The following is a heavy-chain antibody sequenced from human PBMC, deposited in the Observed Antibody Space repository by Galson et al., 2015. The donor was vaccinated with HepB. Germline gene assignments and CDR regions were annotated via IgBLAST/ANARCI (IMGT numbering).Heavy chain of an antibody. J-gene: IGHJ4*02. D-gene: IGHD2-2*01. Sequence: SVKVSCKASGYTFSKYGFSWVRQAPGQGLEWMGWITAYSGNRDYAQRFQGRVTMTTETSTSTVYMELGSLTSDDTAVYFCARDLVPAATYVAQPDYWGQGTLVTVSS. V-gene: IGHV1-18*01. CDR1: GYTFSKYG. CDR3: ARDLVPAATYVAQPDY. CDR2: ITAYSGNR.